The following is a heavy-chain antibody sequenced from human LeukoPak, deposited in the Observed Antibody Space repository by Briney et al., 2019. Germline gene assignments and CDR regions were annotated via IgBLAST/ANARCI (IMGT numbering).Heavy chain of an antibody. Sequence: ASVKVSCKASGYTFTSDYMHWVRQAPGQGLEWMGRINPNSGGTNYAQKFQGRVTMTRDTSISTAYMELSRLRSDDTAVYYCASILDSSGYYSPWEVDYWGQGTLVTVSS. CDR1: GYTFTSDY. V-gene: IGHV1-2*06. D-gene: IGHD3-22*01. CDR3: ASILDSSGYYSPWEVDY. J-gene: IGHJ4*02. CDR2: INPNSGGT.